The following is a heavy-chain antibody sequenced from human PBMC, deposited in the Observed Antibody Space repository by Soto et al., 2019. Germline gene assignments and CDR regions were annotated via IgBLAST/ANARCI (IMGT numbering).Heavy chain of an antibody. CDR3: ARVPYYDFWSGYYSPFDY. CDR2: ISSSSSYI. J-gene: IGHJ4*02. V-gene: IGHV3-21*01. CDR1: GFTFSRYS. D-gene: IGHD3-3*01. Sequence: GALRLSCAASGFTFSRYSINWVRQAPGKGLEWVSSISSSSSYIYYADSVKGRFTISRDNAKNSLYLQMNSLRAEDTAVYYCARVPYYDFWSGYYSPFDYWGQGTLVTVSS.